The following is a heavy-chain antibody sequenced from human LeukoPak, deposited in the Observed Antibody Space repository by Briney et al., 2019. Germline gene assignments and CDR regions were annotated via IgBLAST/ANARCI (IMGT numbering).Heavy chain of an antibody. D-gene: IGHD3-10*01. CDR1: GGSFSGYY. CDR3: ARSPMGPYARGDYPFDY. Sequence: AETLSLTCAVYGGSFSGYYWSWIRQPPGKGLEWIGEINHSGSTNYNPSLKSRVTISVDTSKNHFSLKLSSVTAADTAVYYCARSPMGPYARGDYPFDYWGQGTLVTVPS. V-gene: IGHV4-34*01. CDR2: INHSGST. J-gene: IGHJ4*02.